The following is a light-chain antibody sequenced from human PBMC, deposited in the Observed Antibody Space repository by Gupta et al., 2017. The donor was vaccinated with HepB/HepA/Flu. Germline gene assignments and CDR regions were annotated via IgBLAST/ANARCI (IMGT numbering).Light chain of an antibody. CDR2: QDS. J-gene: IGLJ2*01. CDR1: NLGDKY. Sequence: SYELTQPPSVSVSPGQPASITCSGDNLGDKYACWYQQKPGQSPVLVIYQDSKRPSGIPERFSGSNSGNTATLTISGTQAMDEADYYCQAWDSSTAVVFGGGTKM. V-gene: IGLV3-1*01. CDR3: QAWDSSTAVV.